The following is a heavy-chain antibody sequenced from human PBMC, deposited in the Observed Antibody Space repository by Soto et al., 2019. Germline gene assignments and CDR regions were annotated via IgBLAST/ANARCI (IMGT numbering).Heavy chain of an antibody. CDR3: ARGMKFLDYSNTNHDY. CDR2: ISAYNGNT. CDR1: GYTFTSYG. D-gene: IGHD4-4*01. Sequence: ASVEVSCKASGYTFTSYGISWVRQAPGQGLEWMGRISAYNGNTNYAQKLQGRVTMTTDTSTSTAYMELRSLRSDDTAVYYCARGMKFLDYSNTNHDYWGQGTLVTVSS. V-gene: IGHV1-18*01. J-gene: IGHJ4*02.